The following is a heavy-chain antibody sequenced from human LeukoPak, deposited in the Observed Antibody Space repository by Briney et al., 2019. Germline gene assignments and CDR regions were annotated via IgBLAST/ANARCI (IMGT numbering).Heavy chain of an antibody. CDR2: IFGADTT. V-gene: IGHV3-53*01. D-gene: IGHD3-16*01. Sequence: GGPLRLSCAATDFIVSDSHMSWVRQAPGRGLEWVSVIFGADTTFYADSVKGRFTISRDNLQNTVNLQMNSLRDDDTAVYYCARGGEILDYWGQGTQVTVSS. J-gene: IGHJ4*02. CDR1: DFIVSDSH. CDR3: ARGGEILDY.